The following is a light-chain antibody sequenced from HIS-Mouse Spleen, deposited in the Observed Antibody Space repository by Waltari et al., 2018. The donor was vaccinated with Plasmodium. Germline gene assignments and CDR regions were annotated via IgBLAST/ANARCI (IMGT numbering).Light chain of an antibody. J-gene: IGKJ4*01. Sequence: DIQLTQSPSFLSASVGDRVTITCRASQGISSYLAWYQQKPGKAPKPLNYAASTLQSGVPSSFSGSGSGTEFTLTISSLQPEDFATYYCQQLNSYPLTFGGGTKVEIK. V-gene: IGKV1-9*01. CDR3: QQLNSYPLT. CDR2: AAS. CDR1: QGISSY.